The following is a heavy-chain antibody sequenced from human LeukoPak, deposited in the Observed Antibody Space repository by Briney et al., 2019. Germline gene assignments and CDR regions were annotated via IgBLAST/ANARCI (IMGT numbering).Heavy chain of an antibody. Sequence: PGGSLRLSCAASGFTFNTYPMTWVRQAPGKGLEWVSLISGNGDKTYYADSVKGRFTISRDNSKNTLSLQMNSLTVEDTAIYYCAKETNVGDTTVAYFHDWGQGTLVTVS. CDR3: AKETNVGDTTVAYFHD. CDR2: ISGNGDKT. V-gene: IGHV3-23*01. CDR1: GFTFNTYP. D-gene: IGHD1-26*01. J-gene: IGHJ1*01.